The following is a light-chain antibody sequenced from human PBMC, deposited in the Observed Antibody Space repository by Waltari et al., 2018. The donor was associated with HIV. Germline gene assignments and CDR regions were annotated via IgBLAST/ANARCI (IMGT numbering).Light chain of an antibody. CDR1: RSDVGGYNY. V-gene: IGLV2-11*01. J-gene: IGLJ1*01. Sequence: QSALTQPRSVSGSPGQSVHISCTGTRSDVGGYNYVSWYQQHPGKAPKLMIYDVSKRPSGVPDRFSGSKSGNTASLTISGLQAEDEADYYCCSYAGSYTYVFGTGTKVTVL. CDR3: CSYAGSYTYV. CDR2: DVS.